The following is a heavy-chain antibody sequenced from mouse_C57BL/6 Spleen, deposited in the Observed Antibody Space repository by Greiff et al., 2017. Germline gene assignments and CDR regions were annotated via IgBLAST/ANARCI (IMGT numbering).Heavy chain of an antibody. CDR3: VRDYDGFDY. CDR1: GFSFNTYA. V-gene: IGHV10-1*01. Sequence: DVMLVESGGGLVQPKGSLKLSCAASGFSFNTYAMNWVRQAPGKGLEWVARIRSKSNNYATYYADSVKDRFTISRDDSESMLYLQMNNLKTEDTAMYYCVRDYDGFDYWGQGTTLTVSS. CDR2: IRSKSNNYAT. D-gene: IGHD2-4*01. J-gene: IGHJ2*01.